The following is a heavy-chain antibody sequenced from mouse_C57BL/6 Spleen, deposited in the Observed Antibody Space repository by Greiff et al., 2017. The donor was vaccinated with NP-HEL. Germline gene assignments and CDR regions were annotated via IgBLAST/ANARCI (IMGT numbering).Heavy chain of an antibody. CDR2: IYPGDGDT. CDR1: GYAFSSSW. V-gene: IGHV1-82*01. Sequence: QVQLKQSGPELVKPGASVKISCKASGYAFSSSWMNWVKQRPGKGLEWIGRIYPGDGDTNYNGKFKGKATLTADKSSSTAYMQLSSLTSEDSAVYFCARDDDGYYLYYAMDYWGQGTSVTVSS. CDR3: ARDDDGYYLYYAMDY. J-gene: IGHJ4*01. D-gene: IGHD2-3*01.